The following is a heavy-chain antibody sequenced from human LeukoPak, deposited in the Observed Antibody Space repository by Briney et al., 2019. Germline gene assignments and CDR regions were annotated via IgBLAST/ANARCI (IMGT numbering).Heavy chain of an antibody. CDR3: ARDLVRGVRSLGY. D-gene: IGHD3-10*01. V-gene: IGHV1-2*02. Sequence: ASVKVSCKASGYTLTGYYMHWVRQAPGQGLEWMGWINPNSGGTNYAQKFQGRVTMTRDTSISTAYMELSRLRSDDTAVYYCARDLVRGVRSLGYWGQGTLVTVSS. CDR1: GYTLTGYY. J-gene: IGHJ4*02. CDR2: INPNSGGT.